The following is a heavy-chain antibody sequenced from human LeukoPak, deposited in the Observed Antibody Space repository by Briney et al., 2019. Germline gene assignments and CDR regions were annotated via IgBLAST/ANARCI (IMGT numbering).Heavy chain of an antibody. Sequence: GGSLRLSCAASGFTFTRYWMHWVRQVPGKGLVWVSRINIDGTTTNYADSVKGRFTVSRDNAKNSLYLQMNSLRAEDTAVYYCARGYSDSSGIDYWGQGTLVTVSS. V-gene: IGHV3-74*01. CDR3: ARGYSDSSGIDY. CDR1: GFTFTRYW. D-gene: IGHD3-22*01. J-gene: IGHJ4*02. CDR2: INIDGTTT.